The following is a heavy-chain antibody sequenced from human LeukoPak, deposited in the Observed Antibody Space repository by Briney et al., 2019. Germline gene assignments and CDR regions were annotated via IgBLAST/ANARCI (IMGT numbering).Heavy chain of an antibody. CDR1: GGTFSSYA. J-gene: IGHJ5*02. D-gene: IGHD6-6*01. V-gene: IGHV1-69*05. Sequence: ASVKVSCKASGGTFSSYAISWVRQAPGQGLEWMGRIIPIFGTANYAQKFQGRVTITTDESTSTAYMELSSLRSEDTAVYYCAIIRARSSSSQPYNWFDPWGQGTLVTVSS. CDR3: AIIRARSSSSQPYNWFDP. CDR2: IIPIFGTA.